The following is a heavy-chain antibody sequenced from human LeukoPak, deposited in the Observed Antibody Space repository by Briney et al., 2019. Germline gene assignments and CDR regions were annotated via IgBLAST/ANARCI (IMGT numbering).Heavy chain of an antibody. CDR3: ARLTAFGDYYYYYYMDV. Sequence: ASVKVSCKASGYTFTSYDINWVRQATGQGLEWMGWMNPNSGGTNYAQKFQGRVTMTRDTSISTAYMELSRLRSDDTAVYYCARLTAFGDYYYYYYMDVWGKGTTVTVSS. J-gene: IGHJ6*03. CDR1: GYTFTSYD. V-gene: IGHV1-2*02. D-gene: IGHD1-14*01. CDR2: MNPNSGGT.